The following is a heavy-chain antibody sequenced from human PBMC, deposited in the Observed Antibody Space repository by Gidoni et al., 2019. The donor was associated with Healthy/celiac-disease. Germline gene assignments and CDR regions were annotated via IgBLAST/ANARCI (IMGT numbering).Heavy chain of an antibody. Sequence: QVQLVQSGAEVKKPGASVQVSCKASGSTFTGSDMHLVRQAPGQGLEWMGRINHNSGGTNYEQKFQGRVTMTRDTSISTAYMELSRLRSDDTAVYYCARERGAYDSSGYYYYYYGMDVWGKGTTVTVSS. CDR2: INHNSGGT. V-gene: IGHV1-2*06. CDR1: GSTFTGSD. CDR3: ARERGAYDSSGYYYYYYGMDV. D-gene: IGHD3-22*01. J-gene: IGHJ6*04.